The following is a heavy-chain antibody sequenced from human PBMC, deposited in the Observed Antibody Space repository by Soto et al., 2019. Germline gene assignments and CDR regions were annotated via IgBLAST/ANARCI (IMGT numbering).Heavy chain of an antibody. Sequence: VQLRESGPGQVKTSGTLSLTCAVSGGSMKTTNWWSWVRQPPAKGLEWIGEVFHSGITRYNPSLKSRATVSVDTSKNQFFLNLASVTAADTAVYYCTKDEAGSPFRYWGQGALVTVSP. D-gene: IGHD3-10*01. CDR1: GGSMKTTNW. CDR3: TKDEAGSPFRY. V-gene: IGHV4-4*02. CDR2: VFHSGIT. J-gene: IGHJ4*02.